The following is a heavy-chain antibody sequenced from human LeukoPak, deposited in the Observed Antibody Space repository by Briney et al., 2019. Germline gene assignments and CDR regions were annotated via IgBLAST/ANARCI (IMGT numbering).Heavy chain of an antibody. J-gene: IGHJ4*02. V-gene: IGHV3-21*06. Sequence: PGGSLRLSCAASGFTFSSYSMNWVGQAPGKGLEWVSAISSSGSDTYYATSVKGRFTISRDNAENSLSLQMNSLRAEDTAIYYCARLTAVTQFGIPDFWGQGTLVTVSS. CDR2: ISSSGSDT. D-gene: IGHD4-17*01. CDR1: GFTFSSYS. CDR3: ARLTAVTQFGIPDF.